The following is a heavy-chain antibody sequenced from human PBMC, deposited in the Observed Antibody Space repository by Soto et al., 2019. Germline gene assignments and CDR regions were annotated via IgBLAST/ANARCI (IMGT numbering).Heavy chain of an antibody. CDR3: ARISRGGYNYLDY. V-gene: IGHV2-26*01. CDR1: GFSLSNAKMG. CDR2: IFSNDEK. Sequence: QVTLKESGPVLVKPTETLTLTCTVSGFSLSNAKMGVTWIRQPPGKALEWLAHIFSNDEKSYSTSLKSRLTISKDSSKIQVVHTTPNMDPVDTATYYCARISRGGYNYLDYCGQGTLVTVSS. J-gene: IGHJ4*02. D-gene: IGHD5-12*01.